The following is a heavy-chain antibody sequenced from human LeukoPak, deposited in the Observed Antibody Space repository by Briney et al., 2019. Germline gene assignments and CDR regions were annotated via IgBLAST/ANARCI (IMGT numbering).Heavy chain of an antibody. CDR3: ASTSAKSDMPLAFGI. D-gene: IGHD2-2*01. V-gene: IGHV4-30-4*08. Sequence: PSQTLSLTCTVSGGSISSGDYYWSWIRQPPGKGLEWIGYIYYSGSTYYNPSLKSRVTISVDTSKNQFSLKLSSVTAADTAVYYCASTSAKSDMPLAFGIWGQGTMVTVSS. J-gene: IGHJ3*02. CDR2: IYYSGST. CDR1: GGSISSGDYY.